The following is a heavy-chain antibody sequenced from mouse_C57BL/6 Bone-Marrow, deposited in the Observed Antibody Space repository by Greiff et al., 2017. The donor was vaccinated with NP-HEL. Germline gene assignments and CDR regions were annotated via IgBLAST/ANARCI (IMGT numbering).Heavy chain of an antibody. CDR3: ARDRDDGYPWYFDV. D-gene: IGHD2-3*01. CDR2: SRNKANDYTT. Sequence: EVQLVESGGGLVQSGRSLRLSCATSGFTFSDFYMEWVRQAPGKGLEWIAASRNKANDYTTEYSASVKGRFIVSRDTSQSILYLQMNALRAEDTAIYYCARDRDDGYPWYFDVWGTGTTVTVSS. J-gene: IGHJ1*03. V-gene: IGHV7-1*01. CDR1: GFTFSDFY.